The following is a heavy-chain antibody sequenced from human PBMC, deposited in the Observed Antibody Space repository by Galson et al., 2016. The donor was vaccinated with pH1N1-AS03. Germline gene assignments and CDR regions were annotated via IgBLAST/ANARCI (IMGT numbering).Heavy chain of an antibody. Sequence: SVKVSCKAFGGTFGNYAISWVRQAPGQGLEWMGGISPIFGRVNYAQKFQGRVTITADVFTKTAYMELTSLRSEDTAGYYCARASDREIRYYDYGMDVWGQGTTVTASS. CDR2: ISPIFGRV. CDR1: GGTFGNYA. J-gene: IGHJ6*02. D-gene: IGHD3-16*01. CDR3: ARASDREIRYYDYGMDV. V-gene: IGHV1-69*13.